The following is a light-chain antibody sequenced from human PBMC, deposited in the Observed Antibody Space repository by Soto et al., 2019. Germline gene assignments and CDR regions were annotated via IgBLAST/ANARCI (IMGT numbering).Light chain of an antibody. Sequence: DIVMTQSPLSLPVTPGEPASISCRSSQSLLHSDGYNYLDWYLQKPGQSPQLLTYLGSNRASGVPDRFSGSGSGTDFTLRISRVEAEDVGVYYCMQALQLRTFGQGTKVDIK. CDR2: LGS. V-gene: IGKV2-28*01. CDR1: QSLLHSDGYNY. CDR3: MQALQLRT. J-gene: IGKJ1*01.